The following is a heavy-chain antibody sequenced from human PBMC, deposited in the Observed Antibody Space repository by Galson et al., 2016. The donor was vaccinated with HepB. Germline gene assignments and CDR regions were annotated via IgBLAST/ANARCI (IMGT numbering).Heavy chain of an antibody. Sequence: SVKVSCKASGGTFSNYAISWVRQAPGQGLEWMGGIIPILGTANYAQKFQGRVTITADESTSTAYMELSSLRSEDTAVYYCARGGRTVTAYWYFDLWGRGTLVIVSS. CDR2: IIPILGTA. D-gene: IGHD4-11*01. CDR1: GGTFSNYA. CDR3: ARGGRTVTAYWYFDL. J-gene: IGHJ2*01. V-gene: IGHV1-69*13.